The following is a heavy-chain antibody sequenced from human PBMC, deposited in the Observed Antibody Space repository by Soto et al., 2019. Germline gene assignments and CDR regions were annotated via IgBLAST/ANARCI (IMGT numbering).Heavy chain of an antibody. D-gene: IGHD3-22*01. CDR2: ISYRGST. J-gene: IGHJ5*02. CDR3: ASSGIVGREVNTWFDP. V-gene: IGHV4-59*01. Sequence: LSRTCTVSAGSITTSYWSWIRQPLGKALEWIGYISYRGSTNYNPSLKSRLTISIDTSKSQISLKLTSMTTADTAVYYCASSGIVGREVNTWFDPWGQGTLVTVSS. CDR1: AGSITTSY.